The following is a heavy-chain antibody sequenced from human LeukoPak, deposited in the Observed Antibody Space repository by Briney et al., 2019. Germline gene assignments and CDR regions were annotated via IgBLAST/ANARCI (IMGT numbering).Heavy chain of an antibody. CDR2: ISGSSSYI. J-gene: IGHJ6*03. V-gene: IGHV3-21*04. D-gene: IGHD2-15*01. CDR1: GFTFSSYS. CDR3: ARVLRYCSGGNCYSGGLGYMDV. Sequence: GGSLRLSYAASGFTFSSYSMNWVRQAPGKGLEWVSSISGSSSYIYYADSVKGRFTISRDNAKNSLFLQMNSLRAEDTAVYYCARVLRYCSGGNCYSGGLGYMDVWGKGTTVTISS.